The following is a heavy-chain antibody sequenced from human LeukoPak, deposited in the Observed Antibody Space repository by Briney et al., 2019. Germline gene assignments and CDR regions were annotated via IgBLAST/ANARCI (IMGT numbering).Heavy chain of an antibody. J-gene: IGHJ4*02. CDR3: ARDGRGITPTYYFDY. CDR2: ISSSGSTI. Sequence: GGSLRLSCAASGFTFGDYYMSWIRQAPGKGLEWVSYISSSGSTIYYADSVKGRFTISRDNAKNSLYLQMNSLRAEDTAVYYCARDGRGITPTYYFDYWGQGTLVTVSS. D-gene: IGHD3-10*01. CDR1: GFTFGDYY. V-gene: IGHV3-11*04.